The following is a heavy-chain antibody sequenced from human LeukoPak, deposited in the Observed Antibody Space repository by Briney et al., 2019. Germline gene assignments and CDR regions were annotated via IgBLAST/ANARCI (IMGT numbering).Heavy chain of an antibody. V-gene: IGHV4-34*01. CDR1: GGSFSGYY. D-gene: IGHD3-10*01. J-gene: IGHJ6*02. CDR3: ARAGVLYYYGSGKRGMDV. Sequence: PSETLSLTCAVYGGSFSGYYWSWIRQPPGKGLEWIGEINHSGSTNYNPSLKSRVTISVDTSKNQFSLKLSSVTAADTAVYCCARAGVLYYYGSGKRGMDVWGQGTTVTVSS. CDR2: INHSGST.